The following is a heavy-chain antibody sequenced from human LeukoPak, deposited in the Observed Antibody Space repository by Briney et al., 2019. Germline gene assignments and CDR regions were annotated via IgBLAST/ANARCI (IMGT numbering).Heavy chain of an antibody. CDR1: GFTFSNSW. J-gene: IGHJ4*02. CDR2: SNADGSEE. D-gene: IGHD4-17*01. V-gene: IGHV3-7*01. Sequence: GGSLRLSCVDSGFTFSNSWMSWVRQAPGRGLEWVATSNADGSEEFYVESVEGRFTISRNNARNSLFLHMDSLRAEDTAVYYCARDRAYGTFDYWGQGTLVTVSS. CDR3: ARDRAYGTFDY.